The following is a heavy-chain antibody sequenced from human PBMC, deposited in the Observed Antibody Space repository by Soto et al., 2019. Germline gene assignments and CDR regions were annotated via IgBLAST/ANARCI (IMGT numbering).Heavy chain of an antibody. V-gene: IGHV5-10-1*01. CDR3: ARLAMATRRGYYGMDV. CDR1: GYSFTSYW. J-gene: IGHJ6*02. Sequence: EVQLVQSGAEVKKPGESLRISCKGSGYSFTSYWISWVRQMPGKGLEWMGRIDPSDSYTNYSPSFQGHVTISADKSISTAYLQWSSLKASDIAMYYSARLAMATRRGYYGMDVWGQGTTVTVSS. D-gene: IGHD5-12*01. CDR2: IDPSDSYT.